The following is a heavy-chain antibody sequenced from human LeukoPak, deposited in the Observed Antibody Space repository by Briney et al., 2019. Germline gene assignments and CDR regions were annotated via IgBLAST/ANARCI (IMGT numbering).Heavy chain of an antibody. CDR2: IKQDGSEK. D-gene: IGHD1-26*01. CDR3: AVGEMWELSPVFDY. V-gene: IGHV3-7*01. CDR1: GFTFSGYW. Sequence: PGGSLRLSCAASGFTFSGYWMSWVRQAPGKGLEWVANIKQDGSEKYYVDSVRGRFTISRDNARNSLYLQMNSLRAEDTAVYYCAVGEMWELSPVFDYWGQGTLVTVSS. J-gene: IGHJ4*02.